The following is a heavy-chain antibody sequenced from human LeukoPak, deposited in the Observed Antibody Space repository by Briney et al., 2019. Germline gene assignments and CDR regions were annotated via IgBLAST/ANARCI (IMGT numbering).Heavy chain of an antibody. CDR2: ISDSGRT. Sequence: SETLSLTCTVSGGSISSQYWSWIRQPPGKGLEWIAYISDSGRTNYNPSLKSRVTISADTSKNQFSLKVNSVTAADTAVYYCARGAGWYDYWGQGTLVTVSS. CDR1: GGSISSQY. J-gene: IGHJ4*02. V-gene: IGHV4-59*11. CDR3: ARGAGWYDY. D-gene: IGHD6-19*01.